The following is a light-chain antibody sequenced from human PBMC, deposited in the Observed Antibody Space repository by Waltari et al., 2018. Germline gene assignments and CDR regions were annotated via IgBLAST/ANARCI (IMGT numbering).Light chain of an antibody. CDR2: DAS. J-gene: IGKJ1*01. CDR1: QSVSRT. V-gene: IGKV3-20*01. CDR3: QKYGTRPAT. Sequence: EIVLTQSPGTLSLSPGERATLSCRASQSVSRTLAWYQQQPGQAPRLLIYDASIRATGSPDRFSGSGSGTDFSLTISRLEPEDFAVYYCQKYGTRPATFGQGTKVEIK.